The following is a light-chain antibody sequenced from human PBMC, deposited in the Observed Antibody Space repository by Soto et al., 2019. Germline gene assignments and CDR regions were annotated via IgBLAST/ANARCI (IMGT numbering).Light chain of an antibody. CDR1: QSILDRSKNKYY. J-gene: IGKJ1*01. V-gene: IGKV4-1*01. Sequence: DIVMTQSPDSLAVSLGERATFNCKSSQSILDRSKNKYYLAWYQQKSGQPPKLLIYWASLREPGVPDRFTGSGSGTDFTLTISSLQAADVAVYYCQQHFTSPWTFGQGTKVEI. CDR2: WAS. CDR3: QQHFTSPWT.